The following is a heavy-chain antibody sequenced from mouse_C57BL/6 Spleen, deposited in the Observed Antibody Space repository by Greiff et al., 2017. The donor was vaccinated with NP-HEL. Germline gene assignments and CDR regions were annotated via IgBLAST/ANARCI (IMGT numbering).Heavy chain of an antibody. Sequence: EVHLVESGGGLVKPGGSLKLSCAASGFTFSDYGMHWVRQAPEKGLEWVAYISSGSSTIYYADTVKGRFTISRDNAKNTLFLQMTSLRSEDTAMYYCAREDYGGLYYAMDYWGQGTSVTVSS. CDR2: ISSGSSTI. J-gene: IGHJ4*01. CDR3: AREDYGGLYYAMDY. V-gene: IGHV5-17*01. D-gene: IGHD2-4*01. CDR1: GFTFSDYG.